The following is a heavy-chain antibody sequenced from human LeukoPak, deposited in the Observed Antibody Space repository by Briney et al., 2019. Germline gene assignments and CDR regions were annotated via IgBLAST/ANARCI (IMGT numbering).Heavy chain of an antibody. CDR1: GFTFSSSA. D-gene: IGHD1-26*01. CDR2: IDKKDKGYATAT. J-gene: IGHJ5*02. Sequence: GGSLKLSCAASGFTFSSSAIHWVRQSSGKGLEWVGQIDKKDKGYATATAYAASVKGRFTISGDDSINTAYLQMKSLKTEDTALYYCTRDSGTYNWFDPWGQGTLVTVSS. CDR3: TRDSGTYNWFDP. V-gene: IGHV3-73*01.